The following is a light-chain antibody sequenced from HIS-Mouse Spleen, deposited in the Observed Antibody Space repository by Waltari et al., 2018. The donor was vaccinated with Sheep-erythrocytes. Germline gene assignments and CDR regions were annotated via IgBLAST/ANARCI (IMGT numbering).Light chain of an antibody. CDR3: CSYAGSSTPWV. J-gene: IGLJ3*02. Sequence: QSALPQPASASVSPGQSITIPCTRTSSDIGSYNLVSWYQKHPGKAPKRMIYEGSKRPSGVSNRFSGSKSGNTASLTISGLQAEDEADYYCCSYAGSSTPWVFGGGTKLTVL. V-gene: IGLV2-23*01. CDR2: EGS. CDR1: SSDIGSYNL.